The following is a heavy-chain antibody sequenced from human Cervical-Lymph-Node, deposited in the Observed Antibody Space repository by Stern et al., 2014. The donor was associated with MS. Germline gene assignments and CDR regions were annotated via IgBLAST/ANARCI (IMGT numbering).Heavy chain of an antibody. D-gene: IGHD5-24*01. CDR2: INTDTGNP. CDR3: TRGPMASFDF. V-gene: IGHV7-4-1*02. Sequence: QVQLVESGSELRKPGASVKVSCKASGYPFTSEAMNWVRQAPGPDFEWMGWINTDTGNPTYAQGFAGRFVFSLDASVSTAYLQIRDLKAEDTAVYYCTRGPMASFDFWGQGTLVTVSS. CDR1: GYPFTSEA. J-gene: IGHJ4*02.